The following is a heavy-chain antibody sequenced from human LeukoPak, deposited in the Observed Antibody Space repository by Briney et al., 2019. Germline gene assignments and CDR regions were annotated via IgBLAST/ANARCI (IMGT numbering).Heavy chain of an antibody. CDR2: IFYSGST. CDR1: GGSISSSVYY. CDR3: ARGVTYSSSPS. V-gene: IGHV4-39*01. D-gene: IGHD6-6*01. Sequence: PSETLSLTCTVSGGSISSSVYYWGWIRQPPGKGLEWIGNIFYSGSTYYNPSLKSRVTISVDTSKNQFSLKLSSVTAADTAVYYCARGVTYSSSPSWGQGTLVTVSS. J-gene: IGHJ4*02.